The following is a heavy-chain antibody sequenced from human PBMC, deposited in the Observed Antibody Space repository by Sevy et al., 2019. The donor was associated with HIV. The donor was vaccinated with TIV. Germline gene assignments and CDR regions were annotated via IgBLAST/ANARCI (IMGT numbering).Heavy chain of an antibody. CDR1: SFTFTTFA. V-gene: IGHV3-21*06. Sequence: GGSLRLSCTTSSFTFTTFAMNWVRQSPGKGLEWVSYISGSSNYIYYADPVKGRFTISRDNAKNSLYLQMTSLRGEDTAVYYCARSGLAWDAFDIWGRGTMVTVSS. CDR2: ISGSSNYI. D-gene: IGHD6-19*01. J-gene: IGHJ3*02. CDR3: ARSGLAWDAFDI.